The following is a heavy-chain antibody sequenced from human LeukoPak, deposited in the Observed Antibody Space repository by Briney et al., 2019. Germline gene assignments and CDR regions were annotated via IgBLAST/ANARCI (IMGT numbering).Heavy chain of an antibody. J-gene: IGHJ3*02. Sequence: ASVKVSCKVSGYTLTELSMHWVRQAPGKGLEWMGGFDPEDGETIYAQKFQGRVTMTEDTSTDPAYMELSSLRSEDTAVYYCALSVTAINAFDIWGQGTMVTVSS. CDR3: ALSVTAINAFDI. D-gene: IGHD2-21*02. CDR1: GYTLTELS. CDR2: FDPEDGET. V-gene: IGHV1-24*01.